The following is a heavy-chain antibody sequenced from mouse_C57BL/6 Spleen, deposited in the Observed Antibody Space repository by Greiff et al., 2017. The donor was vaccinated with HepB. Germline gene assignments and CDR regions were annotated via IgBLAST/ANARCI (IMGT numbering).Heavy chain of an antibody. V-gene: IGHV5-17*01. CDR3: AMRGTAQATKAMDY. D-gene: IGHD3-2*02. Sequence: EVKVVESGGGLVKPGGSLKLSCAASGFTFSDYGMHWVRQAPEKGLEWVAYISSGSSTIYYADTVKGRFTISRDNAKNTLFLQMTSLRSEDTAVYYCAMRGTAQATKAMDYWGQGTSVTVSS. J-gene: IGHJ4*01. CDR1: GFTFSDYG. CDR2: ISSGSSTI.